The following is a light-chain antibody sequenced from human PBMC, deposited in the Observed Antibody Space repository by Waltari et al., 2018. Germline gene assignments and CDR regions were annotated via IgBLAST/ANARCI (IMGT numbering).Light chain of an antibody. CDR1: QSISSW. J-gene: IGKJ1*01. CDR3: QQYNSYST. CDR2: KAY. Sequence: DIQMTQSPSTLSASVGDRVTITCRASQSISSWLAWYRQKPGKAPKLLIYKAYSLESGVPSRFSGSGSGTEFTLTISSLQPDDFATYYCQQYNSYSTFGQGTKVEIK. V-gene: IGKV1-5*03.